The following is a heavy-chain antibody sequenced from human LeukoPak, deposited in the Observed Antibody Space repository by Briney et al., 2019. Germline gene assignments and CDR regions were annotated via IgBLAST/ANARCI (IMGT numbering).Heavy chain of an antibody. Sequence: PGGSQRLSCVVSGFTLSSRWMMWVRQAPGEGLEWMTNINRDGSEKNYVDSVKGRFTITRDNAENSLYLQMNSLKVEDSAIYYCATYDSWSGYNIAYWGQGTLVTVSS. V-gene: IGHV3-7*03. J-gene: IGHJ4*02. CDR3: ATYDSWSGYNIAY. CDR1: GFTLSSRW. D-gene: IGHD3-3*01. CDR2: INRDGSEK.